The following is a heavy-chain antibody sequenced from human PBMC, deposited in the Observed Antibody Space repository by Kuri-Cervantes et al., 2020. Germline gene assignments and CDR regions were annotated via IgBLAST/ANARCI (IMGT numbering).Heavy chain of an antibody. V-gene: IGHV3-15*01. D-gene: IGHD4-17*01. J-gene: IGHJ6*02. CDR3: ARGDDDYDYYYYYGMDV. CDR2: IKSKADFGTT. Sequence: ETLSLTCAASGFTFSNAWMSWVRQAPGKGLEWIGRIKSKADFGTTDYAAPVKGRFTISRDDSKTTLFLQMNSLKTEDTAVYYCARGDDDYDYYYYYGMDVWGQGTTVTVSS. CDR1: GFTFSNAW.